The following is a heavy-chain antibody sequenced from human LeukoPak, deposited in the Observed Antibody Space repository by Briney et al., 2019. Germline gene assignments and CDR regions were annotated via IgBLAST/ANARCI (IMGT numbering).Heavy chain of an antibody. V-gene: IGHV3-23*01. Sequence: GGSLRLSCAGTGFAFNMFAIDWVRQAPGKGLEWVSGLSRGGFPTNYADSVKGRFTISRDKSQNSVFLQLNSLRPDDTAVYFCARQQRIRHCTEGVCTEGYYFDYWGQGTLVTVSS. CDR1: GFAFNMFA. D-gene: IGHD2-8*02. CDR3: ARQQRIRHCTEGVCTEGYYFDY. J-gene: IGHJ4*02. CDR2: LSRGGFPT.